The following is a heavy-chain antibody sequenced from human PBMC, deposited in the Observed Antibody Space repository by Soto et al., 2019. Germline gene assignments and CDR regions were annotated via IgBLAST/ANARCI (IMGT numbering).Heavy chain of an antibody. D-gene: IGHD1-1*01. CDR2: ISAHNGNT. V-gene: IGHV1-18*01. CDR1: GCTFTSYG. J-gene: IGHJ4*02. CDR3: ARGRYGDY. Sequence: QVHQVQSGAEVKKPGASVKVSCKASGCTFTSYGITWVRQAPGQGLEWMGWISAHNGNTDYAQKLQGRVIVTRDTSTSTAYMELRSLISDDTAVYYCARGRYGDYWGQGALVTVSS.